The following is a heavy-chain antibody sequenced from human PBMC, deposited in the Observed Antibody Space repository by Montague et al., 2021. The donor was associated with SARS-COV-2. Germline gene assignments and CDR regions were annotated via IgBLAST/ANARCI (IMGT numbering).Heavy chain of an antibody. CDR2: IYYSGST. J-gene: IGHJ6*03. D-gene: IGHD4-23*01. CDR1: GGSISSGGYY. V-gene: IGHV4-31*03. Sequence: TLSLTCTVSGGSISSGGYYWSWIRQHPGKGLEWIGYIYYSGSTYYNPSLKSRVTISVDTSKNQFPLKLSSVTAADTAVYYCASTYGGNLGYYYYYMDVWGKRDHGHRLL. CDR3: ASTYGGNLGYYYYYMDV.